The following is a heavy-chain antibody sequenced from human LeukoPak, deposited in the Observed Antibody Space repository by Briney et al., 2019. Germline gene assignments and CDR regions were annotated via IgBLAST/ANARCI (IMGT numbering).Heavy chain of an antibody. CDR1: GFTFSSYS. V-gene: IGHV3-48*04. Sequence: GGSLRLSCAASGFTFSSYSMNWVRQAPGKGLEWVSYISSSGSTIYYADSVKGRFTISRDNAKNSLYLQMNSLRAEDTAVYYCAREGLLWFGEYYRNWFDPWGQGTLVTVSS. J-gene: IGHJ5*02. D-gene: IGHD3-10*01. CDR3: AREGLLWFGEYYRNWFDP. CDR2: ISSSGSTI.